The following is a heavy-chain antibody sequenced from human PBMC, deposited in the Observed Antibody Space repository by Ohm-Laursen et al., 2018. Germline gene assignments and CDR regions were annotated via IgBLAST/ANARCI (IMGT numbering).Heavy chain of an antibody. CDR3: ARVLGYGDYFPDY. V-gene: IGHV4-34*01. J-gene: IGHJ4*02. CDR1: GGSFSGYY. D-gene: IGHD4-17*01. CDR2: INHSGST. Sequence: SETLSLTWAVYGGSFSGYYWSWIRQPPGKGLEWIGEINHSGSTNYNPSLKSRVTISVDTSKNQFSLKLSSVAAADTAVYYCARVLGYGDYFPDYWGQGTLVTVSS.